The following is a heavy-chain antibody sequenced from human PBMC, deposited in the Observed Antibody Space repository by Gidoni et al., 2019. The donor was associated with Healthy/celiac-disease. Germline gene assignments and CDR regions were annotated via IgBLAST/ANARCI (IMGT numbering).Heavy chain of an antibody. CDR1: GFTFRSYA. V-gene: IGHV3-30-3*01. J-gene: IGHJ4*02. D-gene: IGHD5-12*01. CDR2: ISYDGSNK. Sequence: QVQLVESGGGVVQPGRSLRLACHASGFTFRSYAMHWVRPAPGKGLELVSVISYDGSNKYYADSVKGRFTISRDNSKNTLYLQMNSLRAEDTAVYYCARISGYDYITDAGWDYWGQGTLVTVSS. CDR3: ARISGYDYITDAGWDY.